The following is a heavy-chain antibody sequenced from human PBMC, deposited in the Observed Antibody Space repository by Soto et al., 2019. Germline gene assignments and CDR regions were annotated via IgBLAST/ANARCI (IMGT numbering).Heavy chain of an antibody. CDR3: ASSITMVRGHGMDV. V-gene: IGHV1-69*06. Sequence: QVQLVQSGAEVKKPGSSVKVSCKASGGTFSSYAISWVRQAPGQGLEWMGGIIPIFGTANYAQKFQGRVTITADKSTGTAYMELSSLRSEDTAVYYCASSITMVRGHGMDVWGQGTTVTVSS. J-gene: IGHJ6*02. CDR1: GGTFSSYA. CDR2: IIPIFGTA. D-gene: IGHD3-10*01.